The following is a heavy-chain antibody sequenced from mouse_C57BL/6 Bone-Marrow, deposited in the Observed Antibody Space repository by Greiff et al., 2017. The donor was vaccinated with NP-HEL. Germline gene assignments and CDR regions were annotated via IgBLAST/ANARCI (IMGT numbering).Heavy chain of an antibody. Sequence: VQLQQSGAELVRPGASVKLSCTASGFNIKDDYMHWVKQRPKKGLEWIGWIDPENGDTEYASKFQGKATITADTSSNTAYLQLSSLTSEDTAVYYCTTRLRPYYFDYWGQGTLVTVSA. CDR3: TTRLRPYYFDY. D-gene: IGHD2-2*01. CDR2: IDPENGDT. CDR1: GFNIKDDY. J-gene: IGHJ3*01. V-gene: IGHV14-4*01.